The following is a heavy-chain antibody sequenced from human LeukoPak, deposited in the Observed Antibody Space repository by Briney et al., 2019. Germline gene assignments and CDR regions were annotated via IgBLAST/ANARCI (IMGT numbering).Heavy chain of an antibody. CDR2: IYSGGRT. J-gene: IGHJ4*02. D-gene: IGHD6-13*01. CDR1: GFIVSSKY. Sequence: AGGSLRLSCAASGFIVSSKYMSWVRQAPGKALEWVSVIYSGGRTHYADSVKGRFTISRDNSKNTLYLQMNSLRAEDTAVYYCARVRTAAGYFDYWGQGTLVTVSS. CDR3: ARVRTAAGYFDY. V-gene: IGHV3-66*02.